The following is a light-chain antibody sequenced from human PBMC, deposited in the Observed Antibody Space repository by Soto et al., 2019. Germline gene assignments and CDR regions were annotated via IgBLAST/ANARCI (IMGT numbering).Light chain of an antibody. CDR3: SSYTSSSPYV. CDR1: SSDVGGYNY. CDR2: DVS. J-gene: IGLJ1*01. Sequence: QSALTQPASVSGSPGQSITISCTGTSSDVGGYNYVSWYQQHPGKAPKLMIYDVSNQPSGVSNRFSGSKSGNTASLTVSGLQAEDEADYYCSSYTSSSPYVFGTGTKVTVL. V-gene: IGLV2-14*01.